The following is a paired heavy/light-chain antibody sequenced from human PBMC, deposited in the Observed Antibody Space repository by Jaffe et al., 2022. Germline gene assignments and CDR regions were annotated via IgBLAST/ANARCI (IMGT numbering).Heavy chain of an antibody. V-gene: IGHV5-51*01. J-gene: IGHJ4*02. CDR3: ARQRGYLSYFDS. D-gene: IGHD2-15*01. CDR2: IYPGDSDT. Sequence: DVQLVQSGAEVKQPGQSLKISCKTSGYSFSNYWIGWVRQLPGKGPEWMTVIYPGDSDTRYNPSFQGHVTISADKSNTTVYLQWSSLKASDSAIYFCARQRGYLSYFDSWGQGTLVTVSS. CDR1: GYSFSNYW.
Light chain of an antibody. J-gene: IGKJ1*01. V-gene: IGKV3-20*01. CDR1: QSLNRNC. Sequence: EIVLTQSPDTLSLSPGERATLSCRASQSLNRNCLVWYQQKPGQAPRLIIFAISARAPGIPDRFSASGSGTDFTLTINRLEPEDFAVYYCQQCADSLTFGQGTKVEV. CDR2: AIS. CDR3: QQCADSLT.